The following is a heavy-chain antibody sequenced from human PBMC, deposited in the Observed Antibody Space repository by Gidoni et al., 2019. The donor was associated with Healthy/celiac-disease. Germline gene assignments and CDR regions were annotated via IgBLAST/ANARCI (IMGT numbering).Heavy chain of an antibody. D-gene: IGHD3-10*01. Sequence: QVQLVQSGAEVKKPGSSVKVSCKASGGTFSRYAISWVRQAPGQGLEWMGGIIPIFGTANYAQKFQGRVTITADKSTSTAYMELSSLRSEDTAVYYCARNGCGSGSYYESYYYGMDVWGQGTTVTVSS. CDR2: IIPIFGTA. V-gene: IGHV1-69*06. J-gene: IGHJ6*02. CDR3: ARNGCGSGSYYESYYYGMDV. CDR1: GGTFSRYA.